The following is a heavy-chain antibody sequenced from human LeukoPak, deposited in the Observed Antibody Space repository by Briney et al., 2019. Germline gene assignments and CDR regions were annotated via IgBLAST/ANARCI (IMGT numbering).Heavy chain of an antibody. CDR2: INPNSGGT. V-gene: IGHV1-2*02. CDR1: GYTFTGCY. CDR3: ARPHVYYDFWSGSYPLDY. J-gene: IGHJ4*02. Sequence: ASVKVSCKASGYTFTGCYMHWVRQAPGQGLEWMGWINPNSGGTNYAQKFQGRVTMTRDTSISTAYMELSRLRSDDTAVYYCARPHVYYDFWSGSYPLDYWGQGTLVTVSS. D-gene: IGHD3-3*01.